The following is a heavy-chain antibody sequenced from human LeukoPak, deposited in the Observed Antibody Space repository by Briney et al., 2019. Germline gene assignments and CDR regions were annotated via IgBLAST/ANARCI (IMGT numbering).Heavy chain of an antibody. CDR2: IYYSGST. CDR1: GGSISSYY. V-gene: IGHV4-59*01. J-gene: IGHJ4*02. D-gene: IGHD5-18*01. Sequence: SETLSLTCTVSGGSISSYYWSWIRQPPGKGLEWIGYIYYSGSTNYNPSLKSRVTISVDTSKNQFSLKLSSVTAADTAVYYCARSIDSGYGYYFDYWGQGTLVTVSS. CDR3: ARSIDSGYGYYFDY.